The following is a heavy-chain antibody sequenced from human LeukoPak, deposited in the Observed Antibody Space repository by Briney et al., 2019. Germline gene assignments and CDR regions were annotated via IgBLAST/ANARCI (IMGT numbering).Heavy chain of an antibody. V-gene: IGHV3-72*01. CDR2: TRNKANSYTT. D-gene: IGHD2-8*01. Sequence: PGGSLRLSCAASGFTLSDQYMDWVRQAPGKGLEWVGRTRNKANSYTTEYAASVRGRFSISRDDSKNSLYVQMNSLKTEDTAVYYCVRRTYAAFDIWGQGTMVTVFS. CDR1: GFTLSDQY. J-gene: IGHJ3*02. CDR3: VRRTYAAFDI.